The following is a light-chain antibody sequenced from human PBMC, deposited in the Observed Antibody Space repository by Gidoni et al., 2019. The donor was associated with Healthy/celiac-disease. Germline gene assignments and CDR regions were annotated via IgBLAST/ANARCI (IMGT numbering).Light chain of an antibody. CDR3: QQYDNLPFT. CDR1: QDISNY. V-gene: IGKV1-33*01. CDR2: DAS. Sequence: DIQMTHSPSSLSASVGDRVTITCQASQDISNYLNWYQQKPGKAPKLLIYDASNLETGVPSRFSGSGSGTDVTFTISSLQHEDIATYYCQQYDNLPFTFGTGTKVDIK. J-gene: IGKJ3*01.